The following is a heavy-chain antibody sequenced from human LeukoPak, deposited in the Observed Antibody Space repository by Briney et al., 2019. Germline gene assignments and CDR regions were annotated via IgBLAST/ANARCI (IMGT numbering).Heavy chain of an antibody. CDR1: GFTLSSYW. V-gene: IGHV3-74*01. Sequence: GGSLRLSCAGSGFTLSSYWMHWVRQAPGKGLVWVSRFYSDGSRTNYADSVKGRFTISRDNSKNTLYLQMNSLRAEDTAVYFCAKDEEVTGTNLGLILDAFDIWGQGTMVTVSS. CDR3: AKDEEVTGTNLGLILDAFDI. CDR2: FYSDGSRT. J-gene: IGHJ3*02. D-gene: IGHD1-20*01.